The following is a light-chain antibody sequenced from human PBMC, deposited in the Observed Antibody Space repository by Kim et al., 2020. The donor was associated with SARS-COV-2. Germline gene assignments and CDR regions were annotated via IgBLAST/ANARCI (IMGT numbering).Light chain of an antibody. CDR2: GNI. J-gene: IGLJ2*01. CDR1: SSNIGAGYD. Sequence: QSVLTQPPSVSGAPGQRVTISCTGSSSNIGAGYDVHWYQQLPGTAPKLLIYGNINRPSGVPDRFSGSKSGTSASLAITGLQAEDEADYYCQSYDSSLSVFGRGTQLTVL. V-gene: IGLV1-40*01. CDR3: QSYDSSLSV.